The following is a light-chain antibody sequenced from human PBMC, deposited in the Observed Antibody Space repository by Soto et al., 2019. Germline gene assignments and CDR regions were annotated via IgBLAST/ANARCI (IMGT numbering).Light chain of an antibody. J-gene: IGLJ3*02. CDR2: GTS. Sequence: QAVVTQEPSVTVSPGGTVTLTCASTTGTVTSDSYPHWFQQKPGQPPRTLIFGTSNKHSWTPARFSGSLLGGKAALTLSGVQPEDEADYYCLLYYRGAWVFGGGTKLTVL. CDR1: TGTVTSDSY. CDR3: LLYYRGAWV. V-gene: IGLV7-43*01.